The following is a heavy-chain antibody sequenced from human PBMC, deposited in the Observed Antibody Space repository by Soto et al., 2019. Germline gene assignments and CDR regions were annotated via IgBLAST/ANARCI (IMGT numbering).Heavy chain of an antibody. V-gene: IGHV3-23*01. Sequence: GGSLRLSCAASGFTFSSYAMSWVRQAPGKGLEWVSAISGSGGSTYYADSVKGRFTISRDNSKNTLYLQMNSLRAEDTAVYYCAGGPYDSSGYYPFGYYYGMDVWGQGTTVTVSS. D-gene: IGHD3-22*01. J-gene: IGHJ6*02. CDR1: GFTFSSYA. CDR3: AGGPYDSSGYYPFGYYYGMDV. CDR2: ISGSGGST.